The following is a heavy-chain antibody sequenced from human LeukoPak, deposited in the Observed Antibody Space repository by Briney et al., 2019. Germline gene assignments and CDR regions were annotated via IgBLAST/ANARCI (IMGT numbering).Heavy chain of an antibody. V-gene: IGHV3-11*05. J-gene: IGHJ4*02. CDR3: AKDRGDAYNPLDY. CDR1: GFTFSDYY. D-gene: IGHD5-24*01. Sequence: GGSLRLSCAASGFTFSDYYMSWIRQAPGEGLEWVSYISSRSTYTNYADSVKGRLTISRDNSKKTLYLQMNSLRAEDTAVYYCAKDRGDAYNPLDYWGQGTLVTVSS. CDR2: ISSRSTYT.